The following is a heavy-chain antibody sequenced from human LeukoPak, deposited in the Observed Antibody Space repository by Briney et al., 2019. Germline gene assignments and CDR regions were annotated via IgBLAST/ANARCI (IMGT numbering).Heavy chain of an antibody. CDR2: IIPILGIA. CDR3: ARDPYYYDSGGYHNWFDP. CDR1: GGTFSSYT. D-gene: IGHD3-22*01. J-gene: IGHJ5*02. V-gene: IGHV1-69*04. Sequence: SVKVSCKASGGTFSSYTISWVRQAPGQGLEWMGRIIPILGIANYAQKFQGRVTITADKSTSTAYMELSSLRSEDTAVYYCARDPYYYDSGGYHNWFDPWGQGTLVTVSS.